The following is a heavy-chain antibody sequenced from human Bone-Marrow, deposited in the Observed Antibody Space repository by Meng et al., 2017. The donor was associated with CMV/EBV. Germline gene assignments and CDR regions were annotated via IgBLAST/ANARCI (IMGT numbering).Heavy chain of an antibody. D-gene: IGHD3-10*01. CDR3: ARDDKYYYGSGPFDY. Sequence: SETLSLTCTVSGYSISSGYYWGWIRQPPGKGLEWIGSIYHSGSTYYNPSLKSRVTISVDTSKNQFSLKLSSVTAADTVVYYCARDDKYYYGSGPFDYWGQRTLVTVSS. V-gene: IGHV4-38-2*02. J-gene: IGHJ4*02. CDR2: IYHSGST. CDR1: GYSISSGYY.